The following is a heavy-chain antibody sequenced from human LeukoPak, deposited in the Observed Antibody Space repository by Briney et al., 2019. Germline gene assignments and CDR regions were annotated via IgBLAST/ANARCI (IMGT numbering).Heavy chain of an antibody. CDR3: AKLLQAGRILTISLES. Sequence: GGSLRLSCAGSGFSFSSYAMHWVRRAPGKGLEWISAISATGGSTHYADSVKGRFTISRDNPKNTLYLQLNSLGVEDTAIYYCAKLLQAGRILTISLESWGQGTLVTVSS. CDR1: GFSFSSYA. CDR2: ISATGGST. D-gene: IGHD2/OR15-2a*01. J-gene: IGHJ4*02. V-gene: IGHV3-23*01.